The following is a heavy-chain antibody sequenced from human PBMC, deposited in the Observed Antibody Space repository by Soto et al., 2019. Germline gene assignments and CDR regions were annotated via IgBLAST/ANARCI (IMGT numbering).Heavy chain of an antibody. D-gene: IGHD6-19*01. CDR2: IIPIFGTA. Sequence: SAEVSWKDCRGTISSYSMSSVRHDHGQGLEWMGGIIPIFGTANYAQKFQGRVTITADESTSTAYMELSSLRSEDTAVYYCARATSGWLGVVWFDPWGQGTLVTVSS. V-gene: IGHV1-69*01. J-gene: IGHJ5*02. CDR1: RGTISSYS. CDR3: ARATSGWLGVVWFDP.